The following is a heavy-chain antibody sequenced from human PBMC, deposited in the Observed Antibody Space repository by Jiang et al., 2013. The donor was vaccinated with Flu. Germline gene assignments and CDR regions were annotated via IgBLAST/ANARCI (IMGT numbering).Heavy chain of an antibody. CDR2: ANSYTT. V-gene: IGHV3-72*01. D-gene: IGHD1-1*01. CDR3: ARGGMTPFDD. J-gene: IGHJ4*02. Sequence: ANSYTTEYAASVKGRFTISRDDSKNSLFLQMNSLKTEDTAVYYCARGGMTPFDDWGQGTLVTVSS.